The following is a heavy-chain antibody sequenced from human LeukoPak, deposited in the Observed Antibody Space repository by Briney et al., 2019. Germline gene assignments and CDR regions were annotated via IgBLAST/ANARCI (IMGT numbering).Heavy chain of an antibody. CDR1: GSTFSSYA. D-gene: IGHD3-22*01. CDR3: AGSRSGYYYDFDY. CDR2: ISYDGSNK. V-gene: IGHV3-30*04. J-gene: IGHJ4*02. Sequence: GGSLRLSCAASGSTFSSYAMHWVRQAPGKGLEWVAVISYDGSNKYYADSVKGRFTISRDNSKNTLYLQMNSLRAEDTAIYYCAGSRSGYYYDFDYWGQGTLVTVSS.